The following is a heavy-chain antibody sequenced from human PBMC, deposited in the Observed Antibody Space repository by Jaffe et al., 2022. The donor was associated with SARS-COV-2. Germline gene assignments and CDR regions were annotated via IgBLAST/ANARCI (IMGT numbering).Heavy chain of an antibody. CDR1: GFTFDDYA. Sequence: EVQLVESGGGVVQPGGSLRLSCAASGFTFDDYAMHWVRQAPGKGLEWVSLISGDGGSTYYADSVKGRFTISRDNSKNSLYLQMNSLRTEDTALYYCAKDELDIVVVPAAIRYYYYGMDVWGQGTTVTVSS. D-gene: IGHD2-2*02. J-gene: IGHJ6*02. CDR3: AKDELDIVVVPAAIRYYYYGMDV. CDR2: ISGDGGST. V-gene: IGHV3-43*02.